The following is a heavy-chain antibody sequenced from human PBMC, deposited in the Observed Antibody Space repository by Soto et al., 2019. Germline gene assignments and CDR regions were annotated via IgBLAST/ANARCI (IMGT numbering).Heavy chain of an antibody. D-gene: IGHD2-15*01. CDR2: MNPNSGNT. CDR3: ARGRCSGGSCYDALDY. J-gene: IGHJ4*02. V-gene: IGHV1-8*01. Sequence: QVQLVQSGAEVKKPGASVKVSCKASGYTFTSYDINWVRQATGQGLEWMGWMNPNSGNTGYAQKFQGRVTMTRNTXITXAYMELSSLRSEDTAVYYCARGRCSGGSCYDALDYWGQGTLVTVSS. CDR1: GYTFTSYD.